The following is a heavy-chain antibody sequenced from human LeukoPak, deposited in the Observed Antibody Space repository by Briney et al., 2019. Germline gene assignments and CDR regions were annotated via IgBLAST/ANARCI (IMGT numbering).Heavy chain of an antibody. CDR2: IYHSGST. Sequence: SGTLSLTCAVSGGSISSSNWWSWVRQPPGKGLEWIGEIYHSGSTNYNPSLKSRVTISVDKSKNQFSLKLSPVTAADTAVYYCAKVVPTYDMYYYDSSGPSWGQGTMVTVPS. J-gene: IGHJ3*01. V-gene: IGHV4-4*02. CDR1: GGSISSSNW. D-gene: IGHD3-22*01. CDR3: AKVVPTYDMYYYDSSGPS.